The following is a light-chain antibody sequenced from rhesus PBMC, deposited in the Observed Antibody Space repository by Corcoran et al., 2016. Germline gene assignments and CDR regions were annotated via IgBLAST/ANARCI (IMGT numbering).Light chain of an antibody. CDR1: SSGIASYSD. Sequence: QAALTQPPSVSKSLGQSVTISCPGTSSGIASYSDVSWYQQHPGKAPRLLIYSVSNRPSGVSDRFSGFKSGSTASLTISGLQAEYEASYYCCSYRSGSTDVFGSGTKLTVL. CDR2: SVS. V-gene: IGLV2-26*02. CDR3: CSYRSGSTDV. J-gene: IGLJ6*01.